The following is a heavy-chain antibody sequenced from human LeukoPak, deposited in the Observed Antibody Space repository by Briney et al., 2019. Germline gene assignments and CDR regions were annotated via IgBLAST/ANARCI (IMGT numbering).Heavy chain of an antibody. CDR3: ARDQSRWFDP. CDR1: GYIFTDYY. Sequence: ASVKVSCKASGYIFTDYYIHWMRQAPGQGLEWMGWINPNSGGTNYAQKFQGRVTMTRDTSISTAYMELSRLRSDDTAVYYCARDQSRWFDPWGQGTLVTVSS. J-gene: IGHJ5*02. V-gene: IGHV1-2*02. CDR2: INPNSGGT.